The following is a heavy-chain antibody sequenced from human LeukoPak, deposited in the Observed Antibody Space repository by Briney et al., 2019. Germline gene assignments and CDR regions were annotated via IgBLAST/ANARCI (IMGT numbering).Heavy chain of an antibody. D-gene: IGHD6-13*01. CDR1: GGSISSSSYY. Sequence: PSETLSLTWTVSGGSISSSSYYWGWIRQPPGKGLERIGSIYYSGSTYYNPSLKSRVTISVDTSKHQFSLKLSSVPAADTAGYYCARGRSQQLYFHYWGQGTLVTVSS. V-gene: IGHV4-39*01. J-gene: IGHJ4*02. CDR2: IYYSGST. CDR3: ARGRSQQLYFHY.